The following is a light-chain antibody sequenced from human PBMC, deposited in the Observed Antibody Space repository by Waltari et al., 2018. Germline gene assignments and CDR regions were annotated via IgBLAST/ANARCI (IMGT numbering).Light chain of an antibody. J-gene: IGLJ2*01. Sequence: QSALTQPPSVSGAPGQRVTISCAGSSSNIGATYDCHWYQQLPGTAPKLLLYGHNHRPSGVPDRFSGSKSGTSASLAITGLQAEDEADYYCQSYDNRLSGVIFGGGTRLTVL. CDR3: QSYDNRLSGVI. CDR2: GHN. V-gene: IGLV1-40*01. CDR1: SSNIGATYD.